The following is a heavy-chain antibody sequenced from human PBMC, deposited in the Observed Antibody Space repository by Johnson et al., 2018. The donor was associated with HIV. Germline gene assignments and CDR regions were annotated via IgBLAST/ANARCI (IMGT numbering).Heavy chain of an antibody. CDR2: IKQDGSEK. Sequence: MQLVESGGGLVQPGGSLRLSCAASGFTFSSYWMSWVRQAPGKGLEWVANIKQDGSEKYYGDSGKGRFTLTRDNDKNSLYLQMNSLRAEEAAVYYCAKAGQMVAATSAFDIWGQGTMVTVSS. D-gene: IGHD2-15*01. V-gene: IGHV3-7*01. CDR1: GFTFSSYW. J-gene: IGHJ3*02. CDR3: AKAGQMVAATSAFDI.